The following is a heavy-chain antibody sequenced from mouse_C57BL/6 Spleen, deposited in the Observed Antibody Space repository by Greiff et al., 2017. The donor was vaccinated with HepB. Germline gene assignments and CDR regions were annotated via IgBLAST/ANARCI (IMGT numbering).Heavy chain of an antibody. J-gene: IGHJ4*01. CDR2: INPNNGGT. D-gene: IGHD1-1*01. CDR1: GYTFTDYY. Sequence: EVQLQQSGPELVKPGASVKISCKASGYTFTDYYMNWVKQSHGKSLEWIGDINPNNGGTSYNQKFKGKATLTVDKSSSTAYMELRSLTSEDSAVYYCARGYGSSYVYAMDYGGQGTSVTVSS. CDR3: ARGYGSSYVYAMDY. V-gene: IGHV1-26*01.